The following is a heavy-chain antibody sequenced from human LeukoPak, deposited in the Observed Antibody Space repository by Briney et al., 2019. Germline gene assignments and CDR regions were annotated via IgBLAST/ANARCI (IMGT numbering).Heavy chain of an antibody. CDR3: ARRLEGLATFDY. D-gene: IGHD5-12*01. V-gene: IGHV5-51*01. CDR2: IYPGDSDT. J-gene: IGHJ4*02. CDR1: GYSFTSYW. Sequence: GESLKISCEGSGYSFTSYWIAWVRQMPGKGLEWMGIIYPGDSDTRYSPSFQGQVTISADKSISTAYLQWRSLKASDTAIYYCARRLEGLATFDYWGQGTLVTVSS.